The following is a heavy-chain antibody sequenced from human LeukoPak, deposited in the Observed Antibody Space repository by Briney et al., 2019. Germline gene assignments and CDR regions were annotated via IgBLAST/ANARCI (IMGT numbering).Heavy chain of an antibody. V-gene: IGHV3-74*01. CDR2: IMSDGRST. CDR3: ARDSQFIGPLY. CDR1: GFTFSSYS. Sequence: GGSLRLSCAASGFTFSSYSMNWVRQAPGKGLVWVSRIMSDGRSTYADSVKGRFTISRDTAKNTLYLQMSSLRAEDTAVYYCARDSQFIGPLYWGQGTLVTVSS. D-gene: IGHD5-24*01. J-gene: IGHJ4*02.